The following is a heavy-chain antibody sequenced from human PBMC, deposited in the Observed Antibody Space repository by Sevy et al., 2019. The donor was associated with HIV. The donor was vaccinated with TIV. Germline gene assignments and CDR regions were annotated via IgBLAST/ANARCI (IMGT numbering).Heavy chain of an antibody. V-gene: IGHV3-23*01. CDR3: ANSLLVAATHVRKNFDY. CDR2: ISGSGGST. CDR1: GFTFSSYA. Sequence: GGSLRLSCAASGFTFSSYAMSWVRQAPGKGLEWVSAISGSGGSTYYADSVKGRFTISRDNSKNTLYLQMNSLRAEDTAVYYCANSLLVAATHVRKNFDYWGQGTLVTVSS. J-gene: IGHJ4*02. D-gene: IGHD2-15*01.